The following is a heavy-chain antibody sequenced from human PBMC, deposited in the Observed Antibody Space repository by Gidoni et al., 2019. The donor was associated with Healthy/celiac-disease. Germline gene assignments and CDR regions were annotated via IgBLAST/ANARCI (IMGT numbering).Heavy chain of an antibody. CDR1: GFTFSRYG. D-gene: IGHD3-22*01. V-gene: IGHV3-30*18. CDR2: ISYDGSNK. CDR3: AKDEEIVVVAGAFDI. J-gene: IGHJ3*02. Sequence: QLQLVESGGGVVQPGRSLRLSCAASGFTFSRYGMHWVRQAPGKGLEWVAVISYDGSNKYYADSVKGRFTISRDNSKNTLYLQMNSLRAEDTAVYYCAKDEEIVVVAGAFDIWGQGTMVTVSS.